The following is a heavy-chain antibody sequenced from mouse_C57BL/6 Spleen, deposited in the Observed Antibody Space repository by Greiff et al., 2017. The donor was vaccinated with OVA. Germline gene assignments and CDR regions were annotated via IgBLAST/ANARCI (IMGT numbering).Heavy chain of an antibody. J-gene: IGHJ2*01. V-gene: IGHV1-62-2*01. D-gene: IGHD2-2*01. CDR2: FYPGSGSI. Sequence: QVQLQQSGAELVKPGASVKLSCKASGYTFTEYTIHWVKQRSGQGLEWIGWFYPGSGSIKYNEKFKDKATLTADKSSSTVYMELSRLTSEDSAVYFCARHEVYYGYGTGYYFDNWGQSTTLTVSS. CDR1: GYTFTEYT. CDR3: ARHEVYYGYGTGYYFDN.